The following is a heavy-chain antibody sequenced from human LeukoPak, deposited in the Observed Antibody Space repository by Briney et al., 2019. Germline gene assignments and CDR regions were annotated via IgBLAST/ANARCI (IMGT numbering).Heavy chain of an antibody. J-gene: IGHJ4*02. CDR2: ISYSERT. CDR3: ATTSYYVSDY. V-gene: IGHV4-39*01. D-gene: IGHD2-2*01. CDR1: GGSMSSSTNY. Sequence: SETLSLTCSVSGGSMSSSTNYWGWIRQPPGKGLEWIGCISYSERTYYNPSLKSRVTISEDTSKDQFSLKLSSVTAADTAVYYCATTSYYVSDYWGQGTLVSVSS.